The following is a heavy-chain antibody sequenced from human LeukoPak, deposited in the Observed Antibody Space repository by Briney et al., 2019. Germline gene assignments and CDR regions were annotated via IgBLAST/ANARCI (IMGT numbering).Heavy chain of an antibody. CDR3: ARDPSSSWTGYFDY. CDR2: ISSSGSTI. V-gene: IGHV3-48*03. Sequence: GGSLRLSCAASGFTFSSYEMNWVRQAPGKGLEWVSYISSSGSTIYYADSVKGRFTISRDNAKNSLYLQMNSLRAEDTAVYYCARDPSSSWTGYFDYWGQGTLVTVSS. D-gene: IGHD6-13*01. CDR1: GFTFSSYE. J-gene: IGHJ4*02.